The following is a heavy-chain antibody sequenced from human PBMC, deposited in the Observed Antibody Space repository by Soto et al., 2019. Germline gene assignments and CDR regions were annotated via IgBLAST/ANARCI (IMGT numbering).Heavy chain of an antibody. CDR1: GGSISSGYYY. Sequence: SETLSLTCTVSGGSISSGYYYWSWIRQPPGKGLEWIGYIYYSGSTYYNPSLKSRVTISVDTSKNQFSLKLGSVTAADTAVYYCARESDYYGSSGYLDPWGQGTLVTVSS. D-gene: IGHD3-22*01. J-gene: IGHJ5*02. CDR3: ARESDYYGSSGYLDP. V-gene: IGHV4-30-4*01. CDR2: IYYSGST.